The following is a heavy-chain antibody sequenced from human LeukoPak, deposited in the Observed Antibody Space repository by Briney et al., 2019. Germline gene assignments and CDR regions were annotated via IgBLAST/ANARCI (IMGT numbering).Heavy chain of an antibody. J-gene: IGHJ5*02. CDR2: INHSGST. V-gene: IGHV4-34*01. CDR1: GGSFSGYY. CDR3: ARGPRIAVAGRRSWFDP. D-gene: IGHD6-19*01. Sequence: RSSETLSLTCAVYGGSFSGYYWSWIRQPPGKGLEWIGEINHSGSTNYNPSLKSRVTISVDTSKNQSSLKLSSVTAADTAVYYCARGPRIAVAGRRSWFDPWGQGTLVTVSS.